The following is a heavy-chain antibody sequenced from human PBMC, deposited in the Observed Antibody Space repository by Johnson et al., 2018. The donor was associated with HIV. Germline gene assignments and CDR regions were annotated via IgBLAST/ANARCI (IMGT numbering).Heavy chain of an antibody. CDR1: GFTFSNYD. CDR3: ARGSVFDI. J-gene: IGHJ3*02. Sequence: EKLVESGGGVVQPGRSLRLSCAASGFTFSNYDMHWVRQGTGKGLEWVSPIETAGETYSPDSVKGRFTISRDHAKNSLYLQMNSLTAGEMAVYYCARGSVFDIWGQGTMVTVSS. V-gene: IGHV3-13*01. CDR2: IETAGET. D-gene: IGHD3-3*01.